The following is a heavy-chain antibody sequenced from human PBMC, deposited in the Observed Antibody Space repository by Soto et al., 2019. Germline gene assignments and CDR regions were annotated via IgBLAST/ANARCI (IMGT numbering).Heavy chain of an antibody. CDR2: IDPSDSYT. J-gene: IGHJ6*02. V-gene: IGHV5-10-1*01. CDR1: GYSCSSYW. CDR3: ASLAMATVTIIGMDV. Sequence: PGESLKISCKGSGYSCSSYWISWVRQMPGKGLEWMGRIDPSDSYTNYSPSFQGHVTISADKSISTAYLQWSSLKASDTAMYYCASLAMATVTIIGMDVWRQGTTVTVSS. D-gene: IGHD4-4*01.